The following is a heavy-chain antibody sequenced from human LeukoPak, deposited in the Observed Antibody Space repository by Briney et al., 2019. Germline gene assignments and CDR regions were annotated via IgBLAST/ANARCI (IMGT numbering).Heavy chain of an antibody. V-gene: IGHV4-59*01. Sequence: KTSETLSLTCTVSGGSISSYYWSWIRQPPGKGLEWIGYIYYSGSTNYNPSLKSRVTISVDTSKNQFSLKLSSVTAADTAVYYCARERIVGAINWFDPWGQGTLVTVSS. J-gene: IGHJ5*02. CDR2: IYYSGST. D-gene: IGHD1-26*01. CDR1: GGSISSYY. CDR3: ARERIVGAINWFDP.